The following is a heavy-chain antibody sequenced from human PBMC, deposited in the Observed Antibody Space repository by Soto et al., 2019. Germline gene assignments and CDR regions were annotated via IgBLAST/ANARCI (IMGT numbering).Heavy chain of an antibody. V-gene: IGHV4-4*02. CDR3: ASLYYYDSSGYYWDY. CDR1: GGSISSSNW. CDR2: IYHSGST. Sequence: ASETLSLTCAVSGGSISSSNWWSWVRQPPGKGLEWIGEIYHSGSTNYNPSLKSRVTISVDKSKNQFSLKLSSVTAADTAVYYCASLYYYDSSGYYWDYWGQGTLVTVSS. J-gene: IGHJ4*02. D-gene: IGHD3-22*01.